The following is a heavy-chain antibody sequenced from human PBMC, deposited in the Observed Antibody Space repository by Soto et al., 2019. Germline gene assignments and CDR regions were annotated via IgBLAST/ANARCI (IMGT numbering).Heavy chain of an antibody. CDR1: GGTFSSYA. CDR2: IIPIFGTA. D-gene: IGHD2-2*01. V-gene: IGHV1-69*01. CDR3: ARVGLGYCSITSCYPVFDY. J-gene: IGHJ4*02. Sequence: QVQLVQSGAEVKKPGSSVKVSCKASGGTFSSYAISWVRQAPGQGIEWMGGIIPIFGTANYAQKFQGNVTISADESTIPAYLELSSLRSEDTAVYYCARVGLGYCSITSCYPVFDYWGQGTLVIVSS.